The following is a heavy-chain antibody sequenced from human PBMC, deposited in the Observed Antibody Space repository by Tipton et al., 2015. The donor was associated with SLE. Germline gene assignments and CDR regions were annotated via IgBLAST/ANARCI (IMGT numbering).Heavy chain of an antibody. Sequence: LRLSCTVSGGSISSSSYYWGWIRQPPGKGLEWIGSIYYSGSTNYNPPLKSRVTISVDTSKNQFSLKLSSVTAADTAVYYCARVVWQQQLGAFDIWGQGTMVTVSS. V-gene: IGHV4-39*07. CDR1: GGSISSSSYY. J-gene: IGHJ3*02. CDR3: ARVVWQQQLGAFDI. CDR2: IYYSGST. D-gene: IGHD6-13*01.